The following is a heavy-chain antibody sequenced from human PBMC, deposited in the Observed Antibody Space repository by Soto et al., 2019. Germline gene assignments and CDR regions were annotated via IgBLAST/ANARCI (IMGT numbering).Heavy chain of an antibody. CDR1: GFTFSSYG. Sequence: GGSLRLSCAASGFTFSSYGMHWVRQAPGKGLEWVAVIWYDGSNKYYADSVKGRFTISRDNSKNTLYLQMNSLRAEDTAAYYCARDLDGMDVWGQGTTVTVSS. CDR2: IWYDGSNK. V-gene: IGHV3-33*01. CDR3: ARDLDGMDV. J-gene: IGHJ6*02.